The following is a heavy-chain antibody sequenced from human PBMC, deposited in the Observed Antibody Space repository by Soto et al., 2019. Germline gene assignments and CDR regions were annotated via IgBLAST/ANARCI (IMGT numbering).Heavy chain of an antibody. CDR1: GFTFSSYA. CDR2: ISYDGSNK. CDR3: ATQLERRHRPLDY. D-gene: IGHD1-1*01. J-gene: IGHJ4*02. V-gene: IGHV3-30-3*01. Sequence: GGSLRLSCAASGFTFSSYAMHWVRQAPGKGLEWVAVISYDGSNKYYADSVKGRFTISRDNSKNTLYLQMNSLRAEDTAVYYCATQLERRHRPLDYWGQGTLVTVS.